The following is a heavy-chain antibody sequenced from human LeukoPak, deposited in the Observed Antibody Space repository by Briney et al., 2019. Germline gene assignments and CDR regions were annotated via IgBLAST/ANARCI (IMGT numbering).Heavy chain of an antibody. Sequence: GGSLRLSCAASGFTFSDSAMTWVRQAPGKGLEWVSLISASGVSTYYADSVKGRFTISRDNAKNSLYLQMNSLRAEDTAVYYCAREPTEKVLRYFDWLPGDYYYYGMDVWGQGTTVTVSS. CDR3: AREPTEKVLRYFDWLPGDYYYYGMDV. CDR1: GFTFSDSA. D-gene: IGHD3-9*01. V-gene: IGHV3-23*01. J-gene: IGHJ6*02. CDR2: ISASGVST.